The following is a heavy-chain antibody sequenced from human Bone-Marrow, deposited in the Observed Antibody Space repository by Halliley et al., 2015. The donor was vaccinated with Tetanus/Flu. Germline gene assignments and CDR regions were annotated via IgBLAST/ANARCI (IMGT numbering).Heavy chain of an antibody. CDR3: VRGPGYSAFDI. Sequence: LEFVGNKKEDGSEKYYSDSVRGRFFIARDNAKKSLSLQMNSLRAEDTAIYYCVRGPGYSAFDIWGQGTTVTVSS. CDR2: KKEDGSEK. J-gene: IGHJ3*02. V-gene: IGHV3-7*04. D-gene: IGHD5-12*01.